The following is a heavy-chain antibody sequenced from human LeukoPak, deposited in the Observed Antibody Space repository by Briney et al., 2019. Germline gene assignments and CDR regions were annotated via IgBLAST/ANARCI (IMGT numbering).Heavy chain of an antibody. Sequence: GGSLRLSCAVSGFTFSSFWMSWVRQAPGKGLEWVANINQDGSEKNYVDSVKGRFIISRDNAENSLSLQMNSLRAEDTAVYYCARDAYCSGGSCYVYWGQGTLVTVSS. V-gene: IGHV3-7*01. CDR1: GFTFSSFW. CDR3: ARDAYCSGGSCYVY. CDR2: INQDGSEK. D-gene: IGHD2-15*01. J-gene: IGHJ4*01.